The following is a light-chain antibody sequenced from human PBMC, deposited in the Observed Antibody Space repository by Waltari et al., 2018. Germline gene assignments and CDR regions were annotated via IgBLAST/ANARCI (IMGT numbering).Light chain of an antibody. CDR3: QQRNNWPRLT. V-gene: IGKV3-11*01. Sequence: ETVLTQSPATLSLSPGERVTLSCRASQSVSSYLAWYQQKPGRAPRLLIYDASNRATGIPARFSGSGSGTDFTLTISSLEPEDSAVYYCQQRNNWPRLTFGGGTKVEIK. CDR1: QSVSSY. CDR2: DAS. J-gene: IGKJ4*01.